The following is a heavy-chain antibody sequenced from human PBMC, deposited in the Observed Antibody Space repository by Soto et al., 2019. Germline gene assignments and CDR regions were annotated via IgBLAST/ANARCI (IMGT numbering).Heavy chain of an antibody. CDR2: IYYSGST. V-gene: IGHV4-34*09. CDR3: ARGSGDYFYYYMDV. J-gene: IGHJ6*03. D-gene: IGHD4-17*01. CDR1: GGSVSGYY. Sequence: NPSETLSLTCAVYGGSVSGYYWSWIRQPPGKGLEWIGYIYYSGSTYYNPSLKSRVTISVDTSKNQFSLKLSSVTAADTAVYYCARGSGDYFYYYMDVWGKGTTVTVSS.